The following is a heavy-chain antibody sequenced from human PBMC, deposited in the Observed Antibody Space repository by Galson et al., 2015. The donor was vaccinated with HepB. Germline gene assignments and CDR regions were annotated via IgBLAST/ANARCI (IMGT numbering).Heavy chain of an antibody. CDR3: AREVVAAAGREGDYYGMDV. J-gene: IGHJ6*02. Sequence: SLRLSCAASGFTFSSYWMSWVRQAPGKGLEWVANMKQDGSEKYYVDSVKGRFTISRDNAKNSLYLQMNSLRAEDTAVYYCAREVVAAAGREGDYYGMDVWGQGTTVTVSS. D-gene: IGHD6-13*01. CDR2: MKQDGSEK. V-gene: IGHV3-7*01. CDR1: GFTFSSYW.